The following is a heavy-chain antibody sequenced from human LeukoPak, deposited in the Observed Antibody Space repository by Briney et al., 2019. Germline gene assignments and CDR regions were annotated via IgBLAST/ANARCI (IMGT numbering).Heavy chain of an antibody. V-gene: IGHV1-3*01. CDR2: INAGTGNG. D-gene: IGHD3-10*01. CDR1: GYTFTSYA. CDR3: ARSGELYFHLDY. Sequence: ASVKVSCKTSGYTFTSYAIHWARQAPGQRIEWMGWINAGTGNGKNSPDFQGRITITRDTSASTAYMELTSLRSDDTAVYYCARSGELYFHLDYWGQGSLVSVSS. J-gene: IGHJ4*02.